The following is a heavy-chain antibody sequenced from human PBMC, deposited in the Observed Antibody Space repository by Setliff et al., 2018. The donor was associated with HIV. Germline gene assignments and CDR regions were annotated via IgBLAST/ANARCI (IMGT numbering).Heavy chain of an antibody. Sequence: PGESLKISCKAVDYTFTTYWIGWVRQMPGEGLEWMGIIYPDDSNIRYNPSFQNQITISADKSIATAYVQLNNLTASDTATYYCARRDGRSMNAFQIWGPGTMVTVSS. J-gene: IGHJ3*01. CDR1: DYTFTTYW. CDR3: ARRDGRSMNAFQI. D-gene: IGHD2-21*01. CDR2: IYPDDSNI. V-gene: IGHV5-51*01.